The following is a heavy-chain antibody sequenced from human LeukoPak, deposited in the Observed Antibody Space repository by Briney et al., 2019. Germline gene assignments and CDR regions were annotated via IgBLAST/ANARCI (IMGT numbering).Heavy chain of an antibody. J-gene: IGHJ3*02. CDR2: ISTSSSYI. D-gene: IGHD5-18*01. CDR1: GFTFSSYA. V-gene: IGHV3-21*01. Sequence: PGGSLRLSCAASGFTFSSYAMHWVRQAPGKGLEWVSSISTSSSYIYYADSVKGRFTISRDNSKNTLYLQMNSLRAEDTAVYYCARARSSYGYGDAFDIWGQGTMVTVSS. CDR3: ARARSSYGYGDAFDI.